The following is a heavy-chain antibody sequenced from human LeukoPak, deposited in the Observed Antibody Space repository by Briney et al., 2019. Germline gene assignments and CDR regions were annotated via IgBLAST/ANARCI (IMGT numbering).Heavy chain of an antibody. CDR3: AREPEGGFDY. CDR1: GGSISSSSYY. V-gene: IGHV4-39*07. D-gene: IGHD3-16*01. CDR2: IYYSGST. Sequence: SETLSLTCTVSGGSISSSSYYWGWIRQPPGKGLEWIGSIYYSGSTYYNPSLKSRVTISVDTSKNQFSLKLSSVTAADTAVYYCAREPEGGFDYWGQGTLVTVSS. J-gene: IGHJ4*02.